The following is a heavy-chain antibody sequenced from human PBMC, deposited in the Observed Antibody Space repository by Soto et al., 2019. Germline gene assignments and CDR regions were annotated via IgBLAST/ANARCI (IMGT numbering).Heavy chain of an antibody. V-gene: IGHV4-30-4*01. CDR2: IYYSGST. CDR3: ASNMITFGGVIPLPDY. D-gene: IGHD3-16*02. CDR1: GGSISSGDYY. J-gene: IGHJ4*02. Sequence: SETLSLTCTVSGGSISSGDYYWSWIRQPPGKGLEWIGYIYYSGSTYYNPSLKSRVTISVDTSKNQFSLKLSSVTAADTAVYYCASNMITFGGVIPLPDYWGQGTLVTVSS.